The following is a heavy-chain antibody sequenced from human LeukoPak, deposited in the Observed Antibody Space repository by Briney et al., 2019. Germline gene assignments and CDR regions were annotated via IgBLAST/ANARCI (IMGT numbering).Heavy chain of an antibody. V-gene: IGHV4-34*01. J-gene: IGHJ4*02. Sequence: SETLSLTCAVYGGSFSGYYWSWIRQPPGKGLEWIGEINHSGSTNYNPSLKSRVTISVDTPKNQLSLKLSSVTAADTAVYYCARRGLDIVVVPAAIGGYEDGFPFDYWGQGTLVTVSS. CDR2: INHSGST. D-gene: IGHD2-2*01. CDR1: GGSFSGYY. CDR3: ARRGLDIVVVPAAIGGYEDGFPFDY.